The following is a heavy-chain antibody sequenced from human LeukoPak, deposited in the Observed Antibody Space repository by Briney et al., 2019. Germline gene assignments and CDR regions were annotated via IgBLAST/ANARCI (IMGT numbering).Heavy chain of an antibody. V-gene: IGHV4-59*01. J-gene: IGHJ4*02. CDR1: GGSISSYY. Sequence: PSETLSLTCTVSGGSISSYYWSWIRQPPGKGLEWIGYIYYSGSTNYNPSLKSQVTISVDTSKNQFSLKLSSVTAADTAVYYCARGEAAAVDYWGQGTLVTVSS. CDR2: IYYSGST. D-gene: IGHD6-13*01. CDR3: ARGEAAAVDY.